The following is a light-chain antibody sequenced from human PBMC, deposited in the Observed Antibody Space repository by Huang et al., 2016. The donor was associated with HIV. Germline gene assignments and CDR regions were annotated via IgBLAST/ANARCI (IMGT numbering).Light chain of an antibody. CDR1: QSITGSS. V-gene: IGKV3-20*01. Sequence: EIVLTQSPGTLSLSPGEGATLSCRASQSITGSSLAWFQQKPGQAPRILVFGTSSRATDIPDRFSGSGSGTDFTLTIDRLEPEDFAVYYCLQYGNSPWTFGQGTKVDI. CDR3: LQYGNSPWT. CDR2: GTS. J-gene: IGKJ1*01.